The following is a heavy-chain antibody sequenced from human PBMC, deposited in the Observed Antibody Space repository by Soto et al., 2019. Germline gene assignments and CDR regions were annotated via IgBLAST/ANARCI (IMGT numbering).Heavy chain of an antibody. D-gene: IGHD3-10*01. CDR3: ARPDYGSGSYPDY. J-gene: IGHJ4*02. CDR1: GFTFSSYA. V-gene: IGHV3-30-3*01. CDR2: ISYDGSNK. Sequence: VQLVESGGGVVQPGRSLRRSCAASGFTFSSYAMQWVRQAPGKGLEWVAVISYDGSNKYYADSVKGRFTISRDNSKNTLYLQMNSLRAEDTAVYYCARPDYGSGSYPDYWGQGTLVTVSS.